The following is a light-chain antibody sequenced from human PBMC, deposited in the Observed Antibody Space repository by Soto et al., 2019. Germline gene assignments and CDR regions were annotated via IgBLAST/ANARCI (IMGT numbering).Light chain of an antibody. J-gene: IGKJ3*01. CDR1: QHINKF. Sequence: DIQMTQSPSSLSASVGDRVTITCQASQHINKFLNWYQQKPGKDPEALISDASNLEKAVPSKFSGSGSGTHFTFTITTLEPEGIATYYCQQYDNLPVTFGGGTRVDIK. CDR3: QQYDNLPVT. V-gene: IGKV1-33*01. CDR2: DAS.